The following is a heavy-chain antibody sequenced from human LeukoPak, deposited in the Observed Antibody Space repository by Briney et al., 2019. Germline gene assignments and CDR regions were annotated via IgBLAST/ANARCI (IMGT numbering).Heavy chain of an antibody. J-gene: IGHJ6*03. V-gene: IGHV1-18*01. CDR3: ARAPRGGWYYYYYYYMDV. CDR2: IRAYNGNT. Sequence: GASVKVSCKASGYTFTSYGISWVRQAPGQGVEWRGWIRAYNGNTNYAQKLKGRVTMTTETSTSTDNMELRRLRCEETAVYYCARAPRGGWYYYYYYYMDVWGKGTTVTISS. D-gene: IGHD6-19*01. CDR1: GYTFTSYG.